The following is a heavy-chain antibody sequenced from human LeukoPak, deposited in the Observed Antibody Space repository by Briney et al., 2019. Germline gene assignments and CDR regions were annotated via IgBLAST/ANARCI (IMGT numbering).Heavy chain of an antibody. CDR2: IYYSGST. Sequence: SETLSLTCTVSGGSISSYYWSWIRQPPGKGLEWIEYIYYSGSTNYNPSLKSRVTISVDTSKNQFSLKLSSVTAADTAVYYCAREPRYCGGDCYFDYWGQGTLVTVSS. CDR1: GGSISSYY. D-gene: IGHD2-21*02. V-gene: IGHV4-59*01. CDR3: AREPRYCGGDCYFDY. J-gene: IGHJ4*02.